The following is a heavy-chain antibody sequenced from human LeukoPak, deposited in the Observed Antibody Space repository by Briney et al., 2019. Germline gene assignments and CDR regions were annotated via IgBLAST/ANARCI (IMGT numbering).Heavy chain of an antibody. CDR2: IRYDGSNK. CDR1: GFTFSSYS. Sequence: GGSLRLSCAASGFTFSSYSMNWVRQAPGKGLEWVAFIRYDGSNKYYADSVKGRFTISRDNSKNTLYLQMNSLRAEDTAVYYCALSEGSTIFGVTYWGQGTLVTVSS. J-gene: IGHJ4*02. V-gene: IGHV3-30*02. D-gene: IGHD3-3*01. CDR3: ALSEGSTIFGVTY.